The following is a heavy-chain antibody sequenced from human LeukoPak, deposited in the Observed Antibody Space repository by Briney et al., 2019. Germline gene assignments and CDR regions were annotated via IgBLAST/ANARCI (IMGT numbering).Heavy chain of an antibody. J-gene: IGHJ5*02. CDR1: GGSISSSSYY. CDR2: IYYSGST. CDR3: ARAPMRYYDFWSGYYPNWFDP. Sequence: SETLSLTCTVSGGSISSSSYYWGWIRQPPGKGLEWIGSIYYSGSTYYNPSLKRRVTISVDTSKNQFSLKLSSVTAADTAVYYCARAPMRYYDFWSGYYPNWFDPWGQGTLVTVSS. D-gene: IGHD3-3*01. V-gene: IGHV4-39*07.